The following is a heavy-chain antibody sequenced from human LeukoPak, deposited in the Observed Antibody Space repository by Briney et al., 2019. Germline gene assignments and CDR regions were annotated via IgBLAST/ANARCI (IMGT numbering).Heavy chain of an antibody. J-gene: IGHJ4*02. CDR3: ARGGYCSSTSCYDSVDY. D-gene: IGHD2-2*01. CDR1: GFTFDDYG. V-gene: IGHV3-20*01. CDR2: INWNGGST. Sequence: GGSLRLSCAASGFTFDDYGMSWVRQAPGRGLEWVSGINWNGGSTGYADSVKGRFTISRDNAKNSLYLQMNSLRAEDTALYHCARGGYCSSTSCYDSVDYWGQGTLVTVSS.